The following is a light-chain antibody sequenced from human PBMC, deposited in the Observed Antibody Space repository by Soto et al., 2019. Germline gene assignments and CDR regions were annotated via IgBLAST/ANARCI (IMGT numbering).Light chain of an antibody. CDR2: AAS. J-gene: IGKJ4*01. CDR3: QPANSFPLT. CDR1: QGIGSW. Sequence: DIQMTQSPSSVSASVGDRVNITCRTSQGIGSWLAWYQQKPGKAPKVLIYAASSLQTGVPSRFSGSGSGSDFTLTISSLQPEDFATYYCQPANSFPLTFGGGTKVEIK. V-gene: IGKV1-12*01.